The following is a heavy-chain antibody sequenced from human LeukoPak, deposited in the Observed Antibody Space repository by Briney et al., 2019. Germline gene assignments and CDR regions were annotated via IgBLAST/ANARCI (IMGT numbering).Heavy chain of an antibody. J-gene: IGHJ4*02. CDR2: INPDGSEK. V-gene: IGHV3-7*01. Sequence: GGSLRLSCGASGFTFRTSWLNWVRQAPGKGLEWVASINPDGSEKYSVDSVKGQFTITRDNAKNSLYLQMNSLRAEDTAVYYCARDRGYSRFDYWGQGTLVTVSS. CDR1: GFTFRTSW. CDR3: ARDRGYSRFDY. D-gene: IGHD6-13*01.